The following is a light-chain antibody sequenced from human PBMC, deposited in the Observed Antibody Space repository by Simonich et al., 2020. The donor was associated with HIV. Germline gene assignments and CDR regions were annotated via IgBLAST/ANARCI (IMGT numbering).Light chain of an antibody. CDR3: QQYYDTPYT. CDR2: WAS. V-gene: IGKV4-1*01. J-gene: IGKJ2*01. CDR1: QSVLYSSNNKNY. Sequence: DIVMTQSPDSLAVSLGERASINCRSGQSVLYSSNNKNYLAWYQHKPGQPPKLLIYWASTRESGVPDRFSGSGSGTDFTLTISSLQAEDLAVYYCQQYYDTPYTFGQGTKLEIK.